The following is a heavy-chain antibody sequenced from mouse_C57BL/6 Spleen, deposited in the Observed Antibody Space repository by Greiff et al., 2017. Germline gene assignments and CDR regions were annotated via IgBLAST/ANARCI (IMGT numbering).Heavy chain of an antibody. CDR1: GYTFTSYW. D-gene: IGHD1-1*01. CDR3: SKEGSSYYAMDY. V-gene: IGHV1-64*01. CDR2: IPPNSGST. Sequence: QVQLQQPGAELVKPGASVKLSCKASGYTFTSYWMHWVKQRPGQGLEWIGMIPPNSGSTNYNEKFKSKATLTVDKSSSTAYMQLSSLTSEDSAVYYCSKEGSSYYAMDYWGQGTSVTVSS. J-gene: IGHJ4*01.